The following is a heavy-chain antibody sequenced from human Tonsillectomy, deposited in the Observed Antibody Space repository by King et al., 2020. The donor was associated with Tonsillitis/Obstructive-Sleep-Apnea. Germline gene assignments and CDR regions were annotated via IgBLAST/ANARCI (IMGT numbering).Heavy chain of an antibody. CDR2: ISNTNIYT. Sequence: VQLVESGGGLVKPEGSLRLSCAASGFTFSDYYMIWIRQAPGKGLAWVSYISNTNIYTNYADSVKGRFTISRDNAKNSLYLQMNSLRAEDTAVYYCARYYDILTGYSFDYWGQGTLVTVSS. D-gene: IGHD3-9*01. CDR1: GFTFSDYY. J-gene: IGHJ4*02. CDR3: ARYYDILTGYSFDY. V-gene: IGHV3-11*05.